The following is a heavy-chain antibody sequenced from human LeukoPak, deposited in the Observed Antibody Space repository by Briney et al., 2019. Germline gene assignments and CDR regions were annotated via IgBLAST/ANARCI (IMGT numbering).Heavy chain of an antibody. CDR1: GFSLSTSGVG. D-gene: IGHD5-18*01. Sequence: SGPTLVKPTQTLTLTCTFSGFSLSTSGVGVVWIRQPPGKALEWLALIYWDDDKRYSPSLKSRLTITKDTSKNQVVLTMTNMDPVDTATYYCAHRSIQLWAFDIWGQGTMVTVSS. CDR3: AHRSIQLWAFDI. J-gene: IGHJ3*02. CDR2: IYWDDDK. V-gene: IGHV2-5*02.